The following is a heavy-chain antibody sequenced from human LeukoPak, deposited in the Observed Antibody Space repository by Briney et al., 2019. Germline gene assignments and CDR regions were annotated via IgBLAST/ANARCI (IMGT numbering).Heavy chain of an antibody. D-gene: IGHD6-13*01. Sequence: ASVKVPCKASGYTFTSYGISWVRQAPGQGLEWMGGIIPIFGTANYAQKFQGRVTITADESTSTAYMELSSLRSEDTAVYYCATQAGDSWFDPWGQGTLVTVSS. J-gene: IGHJ5*02. CDR3: ATQAGDSWFDP. V-gene: IGHV1-69*13. CDR1: GYTFTSYG. CDR2: IIPIFGTA.